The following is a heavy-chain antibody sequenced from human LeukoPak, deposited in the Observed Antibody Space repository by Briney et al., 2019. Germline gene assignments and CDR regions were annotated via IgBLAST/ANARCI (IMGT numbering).Heavy chain of an antibody. CDR2: INPNSGGT. Sequence: GASVKVSCKASGYTFTGYQMHWVRQAPGQGLEWMGWINPNSGGTNYAQKFQGWVTMTRDTSISTAYMELSRLRSDDTAVYYCAREGSPIHYYYYGMDVWGQGTTVTVSS. V-gene: IGHV1-2*04. CDR3: AREGSPIHYYYYGMDV. CDR1: GYTFTGYQ. J-gene: IGHJ6*02. D-gene: IGHD3-3*01.